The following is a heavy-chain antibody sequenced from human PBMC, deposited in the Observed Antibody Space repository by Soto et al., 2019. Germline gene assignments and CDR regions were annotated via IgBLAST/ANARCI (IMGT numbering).Heavy chain of an antibody. Sequence: QVQLVQSGAEVKKPGSSVKVSCKASGGTFSSYTISWVRQAPGQGLEWMGRIIPILGIANYAKKFQGRVTITADKSTSTDYMELSSMRSADTAAYYCARGSVGSAPWGQGTLVTVS. CDR1: GGTFSSYT. CDR3: ARGSVGSAP. D-gene: IGHD2-15*01. J-gene: IGHJ5*02. CDR2: IIPILGIA. V-gene: IGHV1-69*02.